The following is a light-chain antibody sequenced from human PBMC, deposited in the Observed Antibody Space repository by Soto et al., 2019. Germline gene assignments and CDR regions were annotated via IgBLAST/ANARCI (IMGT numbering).Light chain of an antibody. CDR2: GAS. J-gene: IGKJ2*01. CDR3: QLAFT. Sequence: EIVLTQSPGTLSLSPGERGTLSCRASQSVSGSYLAWYQQKPGQAPRLLISGASSRATGIPDRFSGSGSGTDFTLTISRLEPEDFAVYYCQLAFTFGRGTKLEIK. V-gene: IGKV3-20*01. CDR1: QSVSGSY.